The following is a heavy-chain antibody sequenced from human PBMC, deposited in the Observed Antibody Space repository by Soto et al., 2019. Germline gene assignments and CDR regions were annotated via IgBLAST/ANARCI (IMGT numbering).Heavy chain of an antibody. Sequence: QVQLVQSGAEVKKPGASVKVSCKASGYTFSSYHISWVRQAPGQGLEWMGWISAYNGNTNYAQKLQGRVTMTTDTTASTAYREPRRPRSDDTAVYYCARDGPPTAYWGQGTLVTVSS. V-gene: IGHV1-18*01. J-gene: IGHJ4*02. CDR2: ISAYNGNT. CDR1: GYTFSSYH. CDR3: ARDGPPTAY.